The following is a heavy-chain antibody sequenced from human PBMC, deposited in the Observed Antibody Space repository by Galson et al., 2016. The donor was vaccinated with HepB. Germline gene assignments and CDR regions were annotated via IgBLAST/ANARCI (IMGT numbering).Heavy chain of an antibody. CDR3: ARIQNGVVAVVLDAFDI. CDR2: IDWDDDK. V-gene: IGHV2-70*01. CDR1: GFSLSTSGMC. J-gene: IGHJ3*02. Sequence: PALVKPTQTLTLTCTFSGFSLSTSGMCVSWIRQPPGKALEWLALIDWDDDKYYSTSLKTRLTISKDTSKNQVVLTMTNMDPVDTATYYCARIQNGVVAVVLDAFDIWGQGTMVTVSS. D-gene: IGHD2-15*01.